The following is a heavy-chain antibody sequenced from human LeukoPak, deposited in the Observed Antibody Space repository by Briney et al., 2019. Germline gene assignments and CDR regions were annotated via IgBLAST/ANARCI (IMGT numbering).Heavy chain of an antibody. CDR3: ARVVGSYSAY. Sequence: GPVKVSCKACGYTFTGYYMHWVRQAPGQGLEWMGRINPNSGGTNYAQKFQGRVTITADESTSTAYMELSSLRSEDTAVYYCARVVGSYSAYWGQGTLVTVSS. CDR1: GYTFTGYY. D-gene: IGHD1-26*01. V-gene: IGHV1-2*06. CDR2: INPNSGGT. J-gene: IGHJ4*02.